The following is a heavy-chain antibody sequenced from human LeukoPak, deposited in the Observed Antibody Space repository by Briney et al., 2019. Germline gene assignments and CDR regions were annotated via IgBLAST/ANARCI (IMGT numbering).Heavy chain of an antibody. Sequence: ASVKVSCKASGYTFTSYYMHWVRQAPRQGLEWMGIINPSGGSTSYAQKFQGRVTMTRDTSTSTVYMELSSLRSEDTAVYYCARDGVDYGYDYWGQGTLVTVSS. D-gene: IGHD4-17*01. CDR3: ARDGVDYGYDY. J-gene: IGHJ4*02. V-gene: IGHV1-46*01. CDR2: INPSGGST. CDR1: GYTFTSYY.